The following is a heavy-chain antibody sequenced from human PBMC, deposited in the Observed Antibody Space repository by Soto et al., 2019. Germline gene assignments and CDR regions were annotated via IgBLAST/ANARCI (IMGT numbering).Heavy chain of an antibody. CDR1: GFTFSSYS. V-gene: IGHV3-21*01. Sequence: PGGSLRLSCAASGFTFSSYSMNWVRQAPGKGLEWVSSISSSSSYIYYADSVKGRFTISRDNAKNSLYLQMNSLRAEDTAVYYCARDRGKGSSSVYYYYGMDVWGQGTTVTVS. D-gene: IGHD6-6*01. CDR3: ARDRGKGSSSVYYYYGMDV. J-gene: IGHJ6*02. CDR2: ISSSSSYI.